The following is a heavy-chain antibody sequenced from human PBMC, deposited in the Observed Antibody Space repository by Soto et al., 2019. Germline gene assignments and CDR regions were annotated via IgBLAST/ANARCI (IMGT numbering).Heavy chain of an antibody. J-gene: IGHJ5*02. Sequence: GGSLRLSCAASGFTFSSYSMNWVRQAPGKGLEWVSYISSSSSTIYYADSVKGRFTISRDDAKNSLYLQMNSLRAEDTAVYYCAREYCSSTSCLNWFDPWGQGTLVTVSS. V-gene: IGHV3-48*01. CDR2: ISSSSSTI. D-gene: IGHD2-2*01. CDR3: AREYCSSTSCLNWFDP. CDR1: GFTFSSYS.